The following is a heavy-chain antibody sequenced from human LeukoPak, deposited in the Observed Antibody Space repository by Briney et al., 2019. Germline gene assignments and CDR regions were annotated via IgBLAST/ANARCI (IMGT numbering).Heavy chain of an antibody. D-gene: IGHD3-22*01. Sequence: PGGSLRLSCAASGFTFSSYGVHWVRQPPGKGLEWVGFVSYDGSKKFYADFVKGRFSISRDNSKNTLYVQMNSLGAEDTALYYCAKLGFDSSGSHSLVDYWGQGTPVTVSS. J-gene: IGHJ4*02. CDR2: VSYDGSKK. CDR1: GFTFSSYG. CDR3: AKLGFDSSGSHSLVDY. V-gene: IGHV3-30*18.